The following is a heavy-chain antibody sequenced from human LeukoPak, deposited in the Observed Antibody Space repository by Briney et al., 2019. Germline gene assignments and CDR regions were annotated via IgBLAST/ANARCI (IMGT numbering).Heavy chain of an antibody. CDR3: ARGITMVRNHKGGAFDI. J-gene: IGHJ3*02. CDR2: ISAYNGNT. V-gene: IGHV1-18*01. Sequence: ASVRVSCKASGYTFTSYGISWVRQAPGQGLEWMGWISAYNGNTNYAQKPQGRVTMTTDTSTSTAYMELRSLRSDDTAVYYCARGITMVRNHKGGAFDIWGQGTMVTVSS. CDR1: GYTFTSYG. D-gene: IGHD3-10*01.